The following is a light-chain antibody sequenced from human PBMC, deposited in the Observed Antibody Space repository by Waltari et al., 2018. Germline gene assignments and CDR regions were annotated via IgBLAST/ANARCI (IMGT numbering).Light chain of an antibody. CDR2: GVS. V-gene: IGKV3-20*01. J-gene: IGKJ2*03. Sequence: VILTQSPATLSLSPGERATLSCRASQSISRNLAWHQQKPGQAPRLLIYGVSNRASGIPDRFSGSGSGTEFTLTITSLEPEDFAVYYCQKFDFSPHSFGPGTKVEIK. CDR1: QSISRN. CDR3: QKFDFSPHS.